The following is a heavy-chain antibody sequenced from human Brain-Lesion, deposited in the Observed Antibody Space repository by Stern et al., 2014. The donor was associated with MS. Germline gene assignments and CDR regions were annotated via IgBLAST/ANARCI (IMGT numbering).Heavy chain of an antibody. Sequence: VQLVESGAEVKKPGASVKVSCKVSGYTLTELSMHWVRQAPRKGLEWMGGFDPEDGETIYAQKFQGRVTMTEDTSTDTAYMELSSLRSEDTAVYYCATLSPGAGGNYYRHFDYWGQGTLVTGSS. J-gene: IGHJ4*02. V-gene: IGHV1-24*01. CDR3: ATLSPGAGGNYYRHFDY. CDR2: FDPEDGET. D-gene: IGHD1-26*01. CDR1: GYTLTELS.